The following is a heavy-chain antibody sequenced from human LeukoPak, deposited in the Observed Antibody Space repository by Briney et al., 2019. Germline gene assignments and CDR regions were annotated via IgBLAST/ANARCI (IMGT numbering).Heavy chain of an antibody. CDR3: ARGYYDSSGYYVN. D-gene: IGHD3-22*01. J-gene: IGHJ4*02. Sequence: ASVKVSCKASGYTFTGYYMHWVRQAPGQGLEWMGWINPNSGGTNYAQKFQGWVTMTRDTSISTAYMELSRLRSDDTAVYYCARGYYDSSGYYVNWGQGTLVTVSS. CDR1: GYTFTGYY. V-gene: IGHV1-2*04. CDR2: INPNSGGT.